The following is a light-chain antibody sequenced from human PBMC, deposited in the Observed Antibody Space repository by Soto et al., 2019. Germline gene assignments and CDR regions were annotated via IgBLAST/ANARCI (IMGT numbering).Light chain of an antibody. J-gene: IGKJ4*01. CDR2: DAS. V-gene: IGKV1-5*01. Sequence: DIQMTQSPSTLSASVGDRVTITCRASQSTSSWLAWYQQKPGKAPKVLIYDASNLESGAPSRFSGSGSGTEFTLTISSLQPDDFATYYCQQYNSYPLTFGGGTRVEIK. CDR3: QQYNSYPLT. CDR1: QSTSSW.